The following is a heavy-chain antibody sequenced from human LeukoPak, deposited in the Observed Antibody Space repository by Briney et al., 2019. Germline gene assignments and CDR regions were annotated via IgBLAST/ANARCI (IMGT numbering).Heavy chain of an antibody. Sequence: PGGSLRLSCAASGFTFSSYGMHWVRQAPGKGLEWVAVIWYDGSNKYYADSVKGRFTISRDNSKNTLYLQMNSLRAEDTAVYYCARPDYYDSSGYYSYGGYGMDVWGQGTTVTVSS. CDR1: GFTFSSYG. J-gene: IGHJ6*02. V-gene: IGHV3-33*01. CDR3: ARPDYYDSSGYYSYGGYGMDV. CDR2: IWYDGSNK. D-gene: IGHD3-22*01.